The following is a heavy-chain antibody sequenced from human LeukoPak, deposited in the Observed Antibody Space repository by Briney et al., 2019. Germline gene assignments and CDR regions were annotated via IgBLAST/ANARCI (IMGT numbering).Heavy chain of an antibody. CDR2: INYSGST. V-gene: IGHV4-59*12. J-gene: IGHJ3*01. Sequence: SETLSLTCTVPGGSIRNYYWSWIRQPPGKGLEWIGHINYSGSTNYNPSLKSRVTISVDTSKNQFSLKLSSVTAADTAVYYCATLSYSSSWGTIDVWGQGTMVTVSS. CDR3: ATLSYSSSWGTIDV. D-gene: IGHD6-13*01. CDR1: GGSIRNYY.